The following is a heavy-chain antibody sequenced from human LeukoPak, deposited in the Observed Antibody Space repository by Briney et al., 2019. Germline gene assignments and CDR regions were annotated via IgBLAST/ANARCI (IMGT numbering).Heavy chain of an antibody. V-gene: IGHV4-38-2*02. Sequence: SETLSLTCTVSGYSISSGYYWGWIRQPPGKGLEWIGSIYHSGSTYYNPSLKSRVTISVDTSKNQFSLKLSSVTAADTAVYYCAREQYFSSSCDDYYYMDVWGKGTTVTISS. J-gene: IGHJ6*03. CDR2: IYHSGST. CDR3: AREQYFSSSCDDYYYMDV. D-gene: IGHD6-13*01. CDR1: GYSISSGYY.